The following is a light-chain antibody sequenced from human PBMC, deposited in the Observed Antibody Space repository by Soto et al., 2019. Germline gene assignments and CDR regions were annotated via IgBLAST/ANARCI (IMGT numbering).Light chain of an antibody. V-gene: IGLV2-14*03. CDR3: SSYTISSTVV. CDR2: DVT. J-gene: IGLJ2*01. CDR1: SSDVGGYNY. Sequence: QSALTQPASVSGSPGQSITISCTGTSSDVGGYNYVSWYQHHPGKAPKLMIYDVTNRPSGVSNRFSGSKPGNTASLTISGLQAEDEADYYCSSYTISSTVVFGGGTKLTVL.